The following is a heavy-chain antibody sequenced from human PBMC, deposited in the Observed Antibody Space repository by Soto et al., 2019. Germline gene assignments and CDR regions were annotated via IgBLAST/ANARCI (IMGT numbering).Heavy chain of an antibody. CDR2: IYYSGST. D-gene: IGHD4-4*01. CDR1: GGSISSGGYY. Sequence: SETLSLTCTVSGGSISSGGYYWSWIRQHPGKGLEWIGYIYYSGSTYYNPSLKSRVTISVDTSKNQFSLKLSSVTAADTAVYYCARDGGNYGMKWFDPWGQGTLVTVSS. V-gene: IGHV4-31*03. J-gene: IGHJ5*02. CDR3: ARDGGNYGMKWFDP.